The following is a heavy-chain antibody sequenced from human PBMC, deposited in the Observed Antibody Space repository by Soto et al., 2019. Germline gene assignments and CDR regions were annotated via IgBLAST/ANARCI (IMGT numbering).Heavy chain of an antibody. Sequence: LRVSCAASGFTFSSYGMHWVRQAPGKGLEWVAVISYDGSNKYYADSVKGRFTISRDNSKNTLYLQMNSLRAEDTAVHYCAKEYYYDSSGYYSYYFDYWGQGTLVTVSS. J-gene: IGHJ4*02. CDR3: AKEYYYDSSGYYSYYFDY. CDR1: GFTFSSYG. CDR2: ISYDGSNK. D-gene: IGHD3-22*01. V-gene: IGHV3-30*18.